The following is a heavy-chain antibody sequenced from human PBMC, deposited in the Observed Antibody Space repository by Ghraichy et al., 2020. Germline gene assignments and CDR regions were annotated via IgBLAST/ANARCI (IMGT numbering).Heavy chain of an antibody. CDR3: ARAIQSSSDAFDI. CDR2: IYYSGST. D-gene: IGHD5-18*01. V-gene: IGHV4-59*01. Sequence: SETLSLTCTVSGGSISSYYWSWIRQPPGKGLEWIGYIYYSGSTNYNPSLKSRVTISVDTSKNQFSLKLSSVTAADTAVYYSARAIQSSSDAFDIWGQGTMVTVSS. J-gene: IGHJ3*02. CDR1: GGSISSYY.